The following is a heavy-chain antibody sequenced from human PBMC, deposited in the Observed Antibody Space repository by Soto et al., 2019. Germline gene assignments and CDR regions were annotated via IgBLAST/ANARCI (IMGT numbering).Heavy chain of an antibody. D-gene: IGHD2-15*01. Sequence: QVQLVQSGAEVKKPGASVKVSCKASGYTFNSYGISWVRQAPGEGLEWMGWISAYNGNTNYAQKLQGRVTMATDTSTSTTYMKLSTLRSYDTAVYYDARDRCGPWGQGTLVTVAS. V-gene: IGHV1-18*04. CDR3: ARDRCGP. J-gene: IGHJ5*02. CDR2: ISAYNGNT. CDR1: GYTFNSYG.